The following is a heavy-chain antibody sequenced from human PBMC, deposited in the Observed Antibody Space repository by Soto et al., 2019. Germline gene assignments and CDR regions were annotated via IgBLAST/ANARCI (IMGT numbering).Heavy chain of an antibody. Sequence: GGSLRLSCAASGFTFNNFAMSWVRQAPGKGLEWVSSISSSSSYIYYAASVKGRFTISRDNAKNSLYLQMNSLRAEDTAVYYCASSPILYGSGSYYYYYYYGMDVWGQGTTVTVSS. CDR1: GFTFNNFA. CDR2: ISSSSSYI. D-gene: IGHD3-10*01. J-gene: IGHJ6*02. V-gene: IGHV3-21*01. CDR3: ASSPILYGSGSYYYYYYYGMDV.